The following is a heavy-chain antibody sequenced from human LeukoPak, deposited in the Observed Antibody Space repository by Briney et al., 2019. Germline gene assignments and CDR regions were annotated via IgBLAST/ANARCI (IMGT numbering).Heavy chain of an antibody. Sequence: SETLSLTCAVYGGSFSGYYWSWIRQPPGKGLEWIGEINHSGSTNYNPSLKSRVTISVDTSKNQFSLKLSSVTAADTAVYYCATGGGITGTTLWSDPWGQGTLVTVSS. CDR1: GGSFSGYY. CDR3: ATGGGITGTTLWSDP. CDR2: INHSGST. D-gene: IGHD1-7*01. V-gene: IGHV4-34*01. J-gene: IGHJ5*02.